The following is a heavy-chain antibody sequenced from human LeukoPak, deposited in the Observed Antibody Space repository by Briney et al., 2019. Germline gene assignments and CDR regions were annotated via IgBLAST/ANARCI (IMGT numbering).Heavy chain of an antibody. CDR2: INPSGGST. D-gene: IGHD1-26*01. CDR3: TRGQTGGRYVLDYFDY. V-gene: IGHV1-46*01. Sequence: ASVKVSCKASGYTFTSYYMHWVRQAPGQGLEWVGIINPSGGSTSYAQKFQGRVTMTRDTSTSTVYMELSSPRSEDTAVYYCTRGQTGGRYVLDYFDYWGKGTLVTVSS. J-gene: IGHJ4*02. CDR1: GYTFTSYY.